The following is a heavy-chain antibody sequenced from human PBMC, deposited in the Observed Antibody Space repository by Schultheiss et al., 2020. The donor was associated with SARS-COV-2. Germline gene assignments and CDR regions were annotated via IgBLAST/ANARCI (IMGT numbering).Heavy chain of an antibody. Sequence: KISCKASGGTFSSYAISWVRQAPGQGLEWMGGIIPIFGTANYAQKFQGRVTMTTDTSTSTAYMELRSLRSDDTAVYYCARDSVADRVVDYWGQGTLVTVSS. J-gene: IGHJ4*02. CDR2: IIPIFGTA. CDR1: GGTFSSYA. V-gene: IGHV1-69*05. D-gene: IGHD2-21*01. CDR3: ARDSVADRVVDY.